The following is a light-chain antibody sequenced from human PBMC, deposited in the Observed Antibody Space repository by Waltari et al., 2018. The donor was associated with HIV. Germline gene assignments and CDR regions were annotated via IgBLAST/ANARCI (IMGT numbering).Light chain of an antibody. CDR2: RAS. J-gene: IGKJ2*01. CDR3: QQYDTYLT. CDR1: QSVGRR. V-gene: IGKV1-5*03. Sequence: DIQMTQSPSALSASVGGRATIICRASQSVGRRLAWYQQKPGKAPKLLIYRASTLEKGVPSRFTGSGSGTEFTLTISSLQPEDFGTYYCQQYDTYLTFGQGTRLEMK.